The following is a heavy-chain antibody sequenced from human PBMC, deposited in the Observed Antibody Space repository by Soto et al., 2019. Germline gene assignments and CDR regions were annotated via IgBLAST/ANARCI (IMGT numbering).Heavy chain of an antibody. J-gene: IGHJ4*02. CDR1: GGTFSSYA. Sequence: SVKVSCKASGGTFSSYAISWVRQAPGQGLEWMGGIIPIFGTANYAQKFQGRVTITADKSTSTAYMELSSLRSEGTAVYYCARDRLGYYDSFDYWGQGTLVTVSS. D-gene: IGHD3-22*01. CDR3: ARDRLGYYDSFDY. V-gene: IGHV1-69*06. CDR2: IIPIFGTA.